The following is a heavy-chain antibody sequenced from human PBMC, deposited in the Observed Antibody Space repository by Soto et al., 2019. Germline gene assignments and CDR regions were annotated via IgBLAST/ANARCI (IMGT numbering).Heavy chain of an antibody. CDR1: GDSIRSGYYY. CDR2: IYYSGST. D-gene: IGHD3-3*01. Sequence: QVQLQESGPGLVTPSQTLSLTCTVSGDSIRSGYYYWSWIRQPPGKGLEWIGFIYYSGSTYYNPSLNSRVIISVDTSKNQFSLSLSSVTAADTAVFYCVRGNRPYESFDYWGQGTLVTVSS. CDR3: VRGNRPYESFDY. V-gene: IGHV4-30-4*01. J-gene: IGHJ4*02.